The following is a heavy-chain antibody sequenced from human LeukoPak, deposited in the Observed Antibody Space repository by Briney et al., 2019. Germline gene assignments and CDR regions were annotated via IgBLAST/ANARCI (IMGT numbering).Heavy chain of an antibody. CDR2: IYTSGST. D-gene: IGHD3-10*01. Sequence: SETLSLTCTVSGGSISSYYWSWIRQPAGKGLEWIGRIYTSGSTNYNPSLKSRVTISVDKSKNQFSLKLSSVTAADTAVYYCARDRGVNDPGGFDPWGQGTLVTVSS. J-gene: IGHJ5*02. V-gene: IGHV4-4*07. CDR1: GGSISSYY. CDR3: ARDRGVNDPGGFDP.